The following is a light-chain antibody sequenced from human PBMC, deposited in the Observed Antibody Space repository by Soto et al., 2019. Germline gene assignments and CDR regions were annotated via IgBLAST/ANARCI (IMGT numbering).Light chain of an antibody. J-gene: IGKJ1*01. CDR2: GAS. CDR1: QSVRTT. Sequence: LVNAHGLATVCVSTWDRATLSCRASQSVRTTVAWYHQRPGQAPRLLIYGASTRATGVPARFSGGGSGTDFTLTVTSLQSEDFGIYYCQQYTDWPTTFGQGTKVDI. V-gene: IGKV3-15*01. CDR3: QQYTDWPTT.